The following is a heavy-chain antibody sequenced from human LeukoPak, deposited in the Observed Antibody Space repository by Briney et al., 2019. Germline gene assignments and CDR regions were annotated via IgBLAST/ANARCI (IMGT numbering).Heavy chain of an antibody. CDR1: GYTLTELS. CDR3: ATAGSYYGSGIVVNWFDP. CDR2: FDPEDGET. Sequence: GASVKVSCKVSGYTLTELSMHWVRQAPGKGLEWMGGFDPEDGETIYAQKFQGRVTMTEDTSTDTAYMELSSLRSEDTAVYYCATAGSYYGSGIVVNWFDPWGQGTLVTVSS. J-gene: IGHJ5*02. D-gene: IGHD3-10*01. V-gene: IGHV1-24*01.